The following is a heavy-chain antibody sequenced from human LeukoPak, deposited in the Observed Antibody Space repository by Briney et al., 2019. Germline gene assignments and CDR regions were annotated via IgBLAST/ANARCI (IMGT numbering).Heavy chain of an antibody. CDR1: GFTFSSYE. CDR2: ISSSGSTI. Sequence: GGSLRLSCAASGFTFSSYEMNWVRQAPGKGLEWVSYISSSGSTIYYADSVKGRFTISGDNAKNSLYLQMNSLRAEDTAVYYCARGYIDNLGYSPRSSFDSWGQGSLVTVSS. J-gene: IGHJ4*02. V-gene: IGHV3-48*03. CDR3: ARGYIDNLGYSPRSSFDS. D-gene: IGHD3-22*01.